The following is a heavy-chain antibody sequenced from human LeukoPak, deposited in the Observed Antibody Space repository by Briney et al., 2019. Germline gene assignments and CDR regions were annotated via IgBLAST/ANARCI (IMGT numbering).Heavy chain of an antibody. V-gene: IGHV1-69*13. J-gene: IGHJ4*02. D-gene: IGHD5-24*01. CDR3: ARGWGRDGYSYYFDY. Sequence: ASVKVSCKASGGTFSSYAISWVRQAPGQGLEWMGGIIPIFGTANYAQKFQGRVTITADESTSTAYMELSSLRSEDTAVYYCARGWGRDGYSYYFDYWGQGTLVTVSS. CDR2: IIPIFGTA. CDR1: GGTFSSYA.